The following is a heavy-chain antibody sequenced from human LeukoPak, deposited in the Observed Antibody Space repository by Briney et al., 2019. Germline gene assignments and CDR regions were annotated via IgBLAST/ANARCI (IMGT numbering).Heavy chain of an antibody. V-gene: IGHV3-48*02. J-gene: IGHJ4*02. Sequence: PGGSLRLSCAASGFTFSSYSMNWVRQAPGKGLEWVSYISSSSTIYYADSVKGRFTISRDNAKNSLYLQMNSLRDEDTAVYYCARDPDLGTYYYDSSGVFDYWGQGTLVTVSP. CDR1: GFTFSSYS. D-gene: IGHD3-22*01. CDR3: ARDPDLGTYYYDSSGVFDY. CDR2: ISSSSTI.